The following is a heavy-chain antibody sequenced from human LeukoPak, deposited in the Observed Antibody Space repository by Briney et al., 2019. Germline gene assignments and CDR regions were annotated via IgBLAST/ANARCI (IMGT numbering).Heavy chain of an antibody. CDR2: IYYSGST. J-gene: IGHJ4*02. CDR3: ARMISSGSMAIVY. D-gene: IGHD6-19*01. V-gene: IGHV4-59*01. CDR1: GGSISSYY. Sequence: SETLSLTCTVSGGSISSYYWSWIRQPPGKGLEWIGYIYYSGSTNYNPSLKSRVIISVDMSKNQFFLKLSSVTAADTAVYYCARMISSGSMAIVYWGQGTLVTVSS.